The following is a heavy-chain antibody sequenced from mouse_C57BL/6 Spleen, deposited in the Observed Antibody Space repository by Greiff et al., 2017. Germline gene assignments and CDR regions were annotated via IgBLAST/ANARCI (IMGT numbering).Heavy chain of an antibody. D-gene: IGHD3-2*02. Sequence: LQPGAELVKPGASVKMSCKASGYTFTSYWITWVKQRPGQGLEWIGDIYPGSGSTNYNEKFKSKATLTVDTSSSTAYMQLSSLTSEDSAVYYCARGDSSGYRFAYWGQGTLVTVSA. V-gene: IGHV1-55*01. CDR3: ARGDSSGYRFAY. CDR2: IYPGSGST. CDR1: GYTFTSYW. J-gene: IGHJ3*01.